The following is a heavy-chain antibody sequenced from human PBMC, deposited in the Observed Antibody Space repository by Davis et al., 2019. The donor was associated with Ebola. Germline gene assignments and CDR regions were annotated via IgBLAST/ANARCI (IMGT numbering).Heavy chain of an antibody. V-gene: IGHV4-34*01. J-gene: IGHJ5*02. D-gene: IGHD1-1*01. CDR3: ARGPGWNPRSLWFDP. Sequence: GSLRLSCAVYGGSFSGYYWSWIRQPPGKGLEWIGEINHSGSTNYNPSLKSRVTISVDTSKNQFSLKLSSVTAADTAVYYCARGPGWNPRSLWFDPWGQGTLVTVSS. CDR1: GGSFSGYY. CDR2: INHSGST.